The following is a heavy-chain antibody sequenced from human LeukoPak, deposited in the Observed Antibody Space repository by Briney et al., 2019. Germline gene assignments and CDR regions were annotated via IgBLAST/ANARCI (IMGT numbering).Heavy chain of an antibody. V-gene: IGHV3-23*01. CDR3: VQEGPRGHAFDV. Sequence: PGGSLRLSCEASGVTFSSYVMSWVRQAPGKGPEWVSGISGSGGGTYYADFVKGRFAISRDNSKNTLYLQMNSLRAEDSALYYCVQEGPRGHAFDVWGQGTRVTVSS. CDR2: ISGSGGGT. CDR1: GVTFSSYV. J-gene: IGHJ3*01.